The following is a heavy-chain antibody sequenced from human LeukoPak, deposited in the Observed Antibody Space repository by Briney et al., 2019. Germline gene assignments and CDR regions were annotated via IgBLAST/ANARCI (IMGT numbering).Heavy chain of an antibody. Sequence: GGSLRLSCPASGFTFGSYAMSWVRQAPGKGLEWVSVISGSGGRTYYADSVKGRFTISRDNSKNTLYLQMNSLRAEDTAVYYCAKAGIGANTYQPFDYWGQGTLVTVSS. CDR2: ISGSGGRT. V-gene: IGHV3-23*01. CDR1: GFTFGSYA. D-gene: IGHD3-10*01. J-gene: IGHJ4*02. CDR3: AKAGIGANTYQPFDY.